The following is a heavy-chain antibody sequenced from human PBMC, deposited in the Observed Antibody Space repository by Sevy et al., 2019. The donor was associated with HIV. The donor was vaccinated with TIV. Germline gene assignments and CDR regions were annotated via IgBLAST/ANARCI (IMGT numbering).Heavy chain of an antibody. CDR2: ISWNSGIV. Sequence: SLKISCAASGFTFDDYAMQWVRQAPGKGLEWVSGISWNSGIVKYGDSVKGRFTVSRDNAKNSLYLQMNSLRPEDTAFYYCAKDRLLRPSPHSDFWGQGTLVTVSS. D-gene: IGHD3-22*01. CDR3: AKDRLLRPSPHSDF. V-gene: IGHV3-9*01. J-gene: IGHJ4*02. CDR1: GFTFDDYA.